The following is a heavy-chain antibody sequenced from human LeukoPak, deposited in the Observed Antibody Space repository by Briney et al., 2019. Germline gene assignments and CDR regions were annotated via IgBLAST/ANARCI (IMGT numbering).Heavy chain of an antibody. J-gene: IGHJ6*02. CDR2: INHSGST. CDR1: GGSFSGYY. Sequence: PSETRSLTCAVYGGSFSGYYWSWIRQPPGKGLEWIGEINHSGSTNYNPSLKSRVTISVDTSKNQFSLKLSSVTAADTAVYYCARGASYYDILTGYYNRYYYYYYGMDVWGQGTTVTVSS. V-gene: IGHV4-34*01. CDR3: ARGASYYDILTGYYNRYYYYYYGMDV. D-gene: IGHD3-9*01.